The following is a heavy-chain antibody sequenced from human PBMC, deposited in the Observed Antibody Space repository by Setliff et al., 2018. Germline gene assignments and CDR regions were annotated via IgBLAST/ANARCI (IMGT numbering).Heavy chain of an antibody. CDR2: IRYDGSNK. V-gene: IGHV3-30*02. CDR1: GFTFSSYA. CDR3: ATDITMVRGASNWFDP. J-gene: IGHJ5*02. Sequence: GGSLRLSCAASGFTFSSYAMSWVRQAPGKGLEWVAFIRYDGSNKYYADSVKGRFTISRDNSKNTLYLQMNSLRAEDTAVYYCATDITMVRGASNWFDPWGQGTLVTVSS. D-gene: IGHD3-10*01.